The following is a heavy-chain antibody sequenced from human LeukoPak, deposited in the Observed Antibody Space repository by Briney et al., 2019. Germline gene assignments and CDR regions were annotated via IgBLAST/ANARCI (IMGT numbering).Heavy chain of an antibody. Sequence: GGSLRLACVASGFTFSNYGMHWVRQAPGKGLEWVAFIRYDGSIKYYADSVKGRFTISRDNSKNTVYLQMSSLRAEDTAVYYCAKWAPEDYFDYWGQGTLVTVSS. V-gene: IGHV3-30*02. J-gene: IGHJ4*02. D-gene: IGHD1-14*01. CDR2: IRYDGSIK. CDR3: AKWAPEDYFDY. CDR1: GFTFSNYG.